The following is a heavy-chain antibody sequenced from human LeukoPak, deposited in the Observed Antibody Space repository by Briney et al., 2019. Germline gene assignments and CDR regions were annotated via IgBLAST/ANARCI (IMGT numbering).Heavy chain of an antibody. D-gene: IGHD6-19*01. J-gene: IGHJ4*02. V-gene: IGHV3-23*01. CDR1: GFTFSSYG. Sequence: GGSLRLSCAASGFTFSSYGMSWVRQAPGKGLEWVSAISGSGGSTYYADSVKGRFTISRDNSKNTLYLQMNSLRAEDTAVYYCAKDHLYSSGRYRAGYFDYWGQGTLVTVSS. CDR2: ISGSGGST. CDR3: AKDHLYSSGRYRAGYFDY.